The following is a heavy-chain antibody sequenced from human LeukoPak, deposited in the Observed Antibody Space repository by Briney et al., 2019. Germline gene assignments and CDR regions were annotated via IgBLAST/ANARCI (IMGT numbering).Heavy chain of an antibody. J-gene: IGHJ4*02. CDR2: ISYDGENE. CDR1: GFNFNDYA. D-gene: IGHD2-21*01. V-gene: IGHV3-30*18. Sequence: PGRSLRLSCAASGFNFNDYAIHWVRQAPGKGLEWVAVISYDGENEYYADSVKGRFTISRDNSNNTLALQMNSLRPEDTAVYYCAKVQRPRVMFTDPFDYWGQGTLVTVSS. CDR3: AKVQRPRVMFTDPFDY.